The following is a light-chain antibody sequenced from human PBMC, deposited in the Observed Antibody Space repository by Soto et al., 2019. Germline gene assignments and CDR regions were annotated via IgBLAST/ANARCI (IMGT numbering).Light chain of an antibody. CDR3: QQCYSTPRT. CDR2: AAS. Sequence: DIQMTQSPSSLSESVGDRVTITCRASQSISSYLNWYQQKPGKAPKLLIYAASSLQSGVPSRFSGSGSGADFTLTISSLQPEDFATYYCQQCYSTPRTFGQGTKLEIK. J-gene: IGKJ2*01. CDR1: QSISSY. V-gene: IGKV1-39*01.